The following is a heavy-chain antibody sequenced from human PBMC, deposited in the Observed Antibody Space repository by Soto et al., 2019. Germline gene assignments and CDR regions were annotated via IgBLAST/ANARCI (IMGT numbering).Heavy chain of an antibody. CDR1: GVSISSHDW. J-gene: IGHJ4*02. CDR2: SHQSGNT. D-gene: IGHD6-13*01. CDR3: ATRDSSRFY. Sequence: QVQLQESGPGLVKPSGTLSLTCAVSGVSISSHDWWTWVRQPPGKGLEWIGESHQSGNTNYNSSLESRVTISVDKSKNQFSLKLSSVTVADTVVNYCATRDSSRFYWGQGTLVNVSS. V-gene: IGHV4-4*02.